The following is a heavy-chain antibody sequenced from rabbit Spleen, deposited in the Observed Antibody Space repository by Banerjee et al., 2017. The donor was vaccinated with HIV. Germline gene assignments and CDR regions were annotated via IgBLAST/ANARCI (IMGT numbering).Heavy chain of an antibody. CDR2: ISADINDVT. J-gene: IGHJ6*01. D-gene: IGHD4-1*01. V-gene: IGHV1S45*01. CDR1: GFSFSGVYC. Sequence: QQQLVESGGGLVKPGGTLTLTCKASGFSFSGVYCMSWVRQAQGKGLESIACISADINDVTYYASWAKGRFTISKTSSTTVTLQMTSLTAADTATYFCARYDGDWGEDLWGPGTLVTVS. CDR3: ARYDGDWGEDL.